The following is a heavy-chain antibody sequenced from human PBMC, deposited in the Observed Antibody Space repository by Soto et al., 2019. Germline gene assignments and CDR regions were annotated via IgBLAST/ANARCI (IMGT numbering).Heavy chain of an antibody. CDR1: GFSLSTSGVG. D-gene: IGHD6-6*01. CDR2: IYWDDDK. CDR3: AHREYSCSSLDY. V-gene: IGHV2-5*02. J-gene: IGHJ4*02. Sequence: QITLKESGPTRVKPTQTLTLTCTFSGFSLSTSGVGVGWIRQPPGKALEWLALIYWDDDKRYSPSLKSRLTITKDTSKMQVVLTMTNMDPVDTATYYCAHREYSCSSLDYWGQGTLVTVSS.